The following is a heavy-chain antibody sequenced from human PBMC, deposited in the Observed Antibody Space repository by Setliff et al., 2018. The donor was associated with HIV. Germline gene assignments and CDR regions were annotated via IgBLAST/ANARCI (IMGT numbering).Heavy chain of an antibody. V-gene: IGHV4-4*02. CDR1: GDSITSNFW. CDR2: VSYTGNT. Sequence: SETLSLTCAVSGDSITSNFWWSWVRQPPGKGLGWIACVSYTGNTYHNPSLKSRLTILVHTSKSYFSLSLTSVTAADAAVYFCAREVLPVIGGRGWFDPWGQGTLVTVSS. J-gene: IGHJ5*01. D-gene: IGHD1-26*01. CDR3: AREVLPVIGGRGWFDP.